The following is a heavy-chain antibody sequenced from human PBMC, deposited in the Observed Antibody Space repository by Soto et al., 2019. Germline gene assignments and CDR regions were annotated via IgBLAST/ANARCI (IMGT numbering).Heavy chain of an antibody. CDR3: ARGTSSVTTFYFDL. D-gene: IGHD4-17*01. CDR2: INTGNGNT. Sequence: QVQLVQSGAEVKKPGVSVKVSCKASGYTFTSYAMHWVRQAPGQRLEWMAWINTGNGNTKYSQKFQGRVTISRDTSASTAYMEMSSLRSEDTAVYYCARGTSSVTTFYFDLWRRRTMVAVSS. V-gene: IGHV1-3*04. J-gene: IGHJ2*01. CDR1: GYTFTSYA.